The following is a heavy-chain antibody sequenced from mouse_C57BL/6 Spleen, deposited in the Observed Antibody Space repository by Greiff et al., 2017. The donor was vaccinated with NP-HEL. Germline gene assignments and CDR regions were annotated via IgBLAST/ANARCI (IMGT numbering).Heavy chain of an antibody. J-gene: IGHJ1*03. D-gene: IGHD1-1*01. CDR2: IDPEDGET. CDR1: GFNIKDYY. V-gene: IGHV14-2*01. Sequence: DVKLVESGAELLKPGASVKLSCTASGFNIKDYYMHWVKQRTEQGLEWIGRIDPEDGETKYAPKFQGKATITADTSSNTAYLQLSSLTSEDTAVYYCARDYYGSSWYFDVWGTGTTVTVSS. CDR3: ARDYYGSSWYFDV.